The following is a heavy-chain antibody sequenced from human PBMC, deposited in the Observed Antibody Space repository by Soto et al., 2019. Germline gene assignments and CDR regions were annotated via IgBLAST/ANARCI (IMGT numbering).Heavy chain of an antibody. V-gene: IGHV4-31*03. CDR3: ARDRDSSGYWYYFNY. D-gene: IGHD6-19*01. CDR2: IFYSGIT. Sequence: PSETLSLTCTVSGDSTSSGAYYWSWIRQNPGKGLEWIGYIFYSGITYYNPSLKSRVTISIDTSENQFSLKMTSVTAADTAVYYCARDRDSSGYWYYFNYWGQGALVTVSS. CDR1: GDSTSSGAYY. J-gene: IGHJ4*02.